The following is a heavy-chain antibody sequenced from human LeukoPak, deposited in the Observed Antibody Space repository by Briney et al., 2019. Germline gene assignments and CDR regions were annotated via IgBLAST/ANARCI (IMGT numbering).Heavy chain of an antibody. CDR2: ISAYNGST. V-gene: IGHV1-18*01. D-gene: IGHD6-6*01. CDR3: ARVGGSSSSPYFDY. CDR1: GYTFTSYG. Sequence: GASVKVSCKASGYTFTSYGISWVRQAPGQGLEWMGWISAYNGSTNYAQKLQGRVTMTTDTSTSTAYMELRSLRPDDTAVYYCARVGGSSSSPYFDYWGQGTLVTVSS. J-gene: IGHJ4*02.